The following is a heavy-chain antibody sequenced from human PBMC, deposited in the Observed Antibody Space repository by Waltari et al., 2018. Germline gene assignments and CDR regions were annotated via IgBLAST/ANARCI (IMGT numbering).Heavy chain of an antibody. J-gene: IGHJ4*02. CDR2: VNVGVGST. V-gene: IGHV1-3*01. D-gene: IGHD1-26*01. CDR1: GYQFTNFA. CDR3: ATRHLLQGLVETAY. Sequence: QVQVLQSGAEVKKPGASVKISCQVSGYQFTNFAVHWVRLAPGQKFEWLGWVNVGVGSTKTSQKFNDRLTFTKDTSATTVYMELRGLTSQDTAVYYCATRHLLQGLVETAYWGQGTQVNVST.